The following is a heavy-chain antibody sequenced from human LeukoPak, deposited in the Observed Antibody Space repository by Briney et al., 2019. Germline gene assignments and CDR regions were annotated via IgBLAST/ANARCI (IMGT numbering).Heavy chain of an antibody. D-gene: IGHD3-16*01. CDR2: TRYDGSNK. Sequence: GGSLRLSCAASGFTFSSYGMHWVRQAPGKGLEWVAFTRYDGSNKYYADSVKGRFTISRDNAESSLYLHMNSLRAEDTAVYYCARDHGGETSYWGQGTLVTVSS. J-gene: IGHJ4*02. V-gene: IGHV3-30*02. CDR1: GFTFSSYG. CDR3: ARDHGGETSY.